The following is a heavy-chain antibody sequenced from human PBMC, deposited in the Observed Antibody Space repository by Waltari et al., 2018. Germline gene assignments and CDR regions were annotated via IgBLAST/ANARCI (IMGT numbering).Heavy chain of an antibody. D-gene: IGHD1-7*01. CDR1: GFSFESYA. CDR2: IGSVSNVI. CDR3: VRAVSHCGTASCYAFDV. J-gene: IGHJ3*01. V-gene: IGHV3-48*02. Sequence: EVQLVESGGGLVQPGGSLRLSCAASGFSFESYAMNWAREAQGKGLAWVAFIGSVSNVIYDRDSVKGRFTTSRDNAKNSLELQMNSLRDDDTGVYYCVRAVSHCGTASCYAFDVWGQGTKVTVSS.